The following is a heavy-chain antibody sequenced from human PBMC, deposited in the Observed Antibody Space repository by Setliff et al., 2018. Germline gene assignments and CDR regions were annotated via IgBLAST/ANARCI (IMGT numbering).Heavy chain of an antibody. J-gene: IGHJ6*03. D-gene: IGHD3-9*01. CDR3: ARDPLPKHYDVVTGYYSAPNYYYMDV. V-gene: IGHV1-18*01. Sequence: ASVKVSCKASGYTFSSYAISWVRQAPGQGLEWMGWSNAGNGNTKYSQESLRDTSISAAYMELITLRSDDTALYYCARDPLPKHYDVVTGYYSAPNYYYMDVWGKGTTVTVSS. CDR1: GYTFSSYA. CDR2: SNAGNGNT.